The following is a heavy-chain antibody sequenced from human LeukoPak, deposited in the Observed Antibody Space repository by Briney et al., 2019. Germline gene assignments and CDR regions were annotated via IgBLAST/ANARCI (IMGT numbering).Heavy chain of an antibody. D-gene: IGHD3-22*01. CDR1: GGTFSSYA. Sequence: ASVKVSCKASGGTFSSYAISWVRQAPGQGLEWMGGIIPIFGTANYAQKFQGRVTITADESTSTAYMELSSLRSEDTAVYYCARALRYYSDSSGYAFDYWGQGTLVTVSS. CDR3: ARALRYYSDSSGYAFDY. J-gene: IGHJ4*02. CDR2: IIPIFGTA. V-gene: IGHV1-69*13.